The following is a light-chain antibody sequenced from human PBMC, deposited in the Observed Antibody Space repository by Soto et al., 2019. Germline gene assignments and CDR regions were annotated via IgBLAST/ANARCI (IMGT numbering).Light chain of an antibody. CDR2: EVS. CDR1: RRDVGGYNY. Sequence: QSALTQPASVSGSPGQSITISCTETRRDVGGYNYVSWYQQHPGKAPKLMIYEVSNRPSGVSNRFSGSKSGNTASLTISGLQAEDEADYYCSSYTSSSTKVFGTGTKLTVL. J-gene: IGLJ1*01. V-gene: IGLV2-14*01. CDR3: SSYTSSSTKV.